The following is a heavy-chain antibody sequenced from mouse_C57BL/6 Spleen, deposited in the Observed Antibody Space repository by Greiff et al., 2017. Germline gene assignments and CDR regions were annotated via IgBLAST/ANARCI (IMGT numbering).Heavy chain of an antibody. CDR3: ARYYYGSSYWYFDV. CDR1: GFTFSDYG. V-gene: IGHV5-17*01. CDR2: ISSGSSTI. D-gene: IGHD1-1*01. Sequence: EVTVVESGGGLVKPGGSLKLSCAASGFTFSDYGMHWVRQAPEKGLEWVAYISSGSSTIYYADTVKGRFTISRDNAKNTLFLQMTSLRSEDTAMYYCARYYYGSSYWYFDVWGTGTTVTVSS. J-gene: IGHJ1*03.